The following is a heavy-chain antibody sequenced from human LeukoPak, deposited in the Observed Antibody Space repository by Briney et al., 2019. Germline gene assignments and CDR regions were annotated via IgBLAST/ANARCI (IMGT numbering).Heavy chain of an antibody. Sequence: GGSLRLSCAASGFTFSSYGMHWVRQAPGKGLEWVAFIRYDGSNKYYADSVKGRFTISRDNSKNTLYLQMNSLRAEDTAVYYCAKVFRSRMFWSGFSDYFDYWGQGTLVTVSS. V-gene: IGHV3-30*02. CDR3: AKVFRSRMFWSGFSDYFDY. D-gene: IGHD3-3*01. J-gene: IGHJ4*02. CDR1: GFTFSSYG. CDR2: IRYDGSNK.